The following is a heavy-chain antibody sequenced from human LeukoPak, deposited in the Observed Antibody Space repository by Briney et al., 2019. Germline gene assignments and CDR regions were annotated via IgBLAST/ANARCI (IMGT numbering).Heavy chain of an antibody. J-gene: IGHJ4*02. D-gene: IGHD3-22*01. V-gene: IGHV4-39*07. CDR1: SGSISSSSYS. Sequence: PSETLSLTCTVSSGSISSSSYSWGWIRQPPGEGLEWIGTIFYGGTTYYNSSLKSRVAISVDTSKNQFSLKLSSATAADTAVYYCATPGPRSSYYDNPFDYWGQGTLVTVSS. CDR3: ATPGPRSSYYDNPFDY. CDR2: IFYGGTT.